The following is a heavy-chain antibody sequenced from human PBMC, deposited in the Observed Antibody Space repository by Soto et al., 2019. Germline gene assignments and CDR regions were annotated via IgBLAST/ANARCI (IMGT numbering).Heavy chain of an antibody. V-gene: IGHV3-23*01. Sequence: LRLSCAASGFTFSNYAMNWVRQAPGKGLEWVASIIGSSDSTFYADSVKGRFSISRDNSLNTLYLQMNSLRAEDTALYFCARGGREWLTPFEYWGQGTPVTGSA. CDR1: GFTFSNYA. D-gene: IGHD6-19*01. CDR2: IIGSSDST. J-gene: IGHJ4*02. CDR3: ARGGREWLTPFEY.